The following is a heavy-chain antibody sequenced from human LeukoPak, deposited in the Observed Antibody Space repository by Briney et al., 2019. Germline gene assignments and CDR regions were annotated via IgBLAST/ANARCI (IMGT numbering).Heavy chain of an antibody. V-gene: IGHV4-61*02. CDR2: IYSSGST. CDR3: AREEYSSSWYNWFDP. J-gene: IGHJ5*02. D-gene: IGHD6-13*01. CDR1: GYSISSGYY. Sequence: SETLSLTCTVSGYSISSGYYWSWIRQPAGKGLEWIGRIYSSGSTNYSPSLKSRVTISLDTSMNQFSLKLSSVTAADTAVYYCAREEYSSSWYNWFDPWGQGTLVTVSS.